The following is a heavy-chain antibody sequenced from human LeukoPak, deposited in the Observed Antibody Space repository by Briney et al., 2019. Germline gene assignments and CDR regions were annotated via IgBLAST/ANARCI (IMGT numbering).Heavy chain of an antibody. V-gene: IGHV3-30*02. CDR1: GFTFSSYG. CDR2: IRSDGSIK. J-gene: IGHJ4*02. Sequence: GGSLRLSCAPSGFTFSSYGMHWVRQAPDKGLEWMAFIRSDGSIKYYADSVKGRFTISRDNSKNTLYPQMNSLRTEDTAVYYCARDDFWSGYCNFDYWGQGTLVTVSS. D-gene: IGHD3-3*01. CDR3: ARDDFWSGYCNFDY.